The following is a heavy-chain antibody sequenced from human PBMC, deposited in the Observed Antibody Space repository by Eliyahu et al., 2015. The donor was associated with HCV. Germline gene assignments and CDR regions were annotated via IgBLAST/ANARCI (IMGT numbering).Heavy chain of an antibody. D-gene: IGHD3-10*01. J-gene: IGHJ4*02. CDR3: ATGGYATSWLGEY. CDR1: GFTFSSYA. V-gene: IGHV3-23*01. Sequence: EVQLLESGGGLVQPGGSLRLSCAASGFTFSSYAMSWVRQAPGKGLEWVSGISGSGGSKYRADSVKGRFTISRDNSKNTLYLHMNSLRVEDTAVYYCATGGYATSWLGEYWGQGTLVTVSS. CDR2: ISGSGGSK.